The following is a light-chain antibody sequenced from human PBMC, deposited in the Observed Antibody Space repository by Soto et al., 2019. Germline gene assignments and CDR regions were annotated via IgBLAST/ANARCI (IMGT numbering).Light chain of an antibody. Sequence: EIVMTQSPLTLPVTPGEPASISCRSSQSLLYNNTYNYLDWYVQKPGQSPQLLIYLGFNRASGVPDRVSGSGAGTDFTLKISRVEAEDVGVYYCMQALQTPYTFGQGTRLEIK. CDR3: MQALQTPYT. CDR1: QSLLYNNTYNY. J-gene: IGKJ5*01. CDR2: LGF. V-gene: IGKV2-28*01.